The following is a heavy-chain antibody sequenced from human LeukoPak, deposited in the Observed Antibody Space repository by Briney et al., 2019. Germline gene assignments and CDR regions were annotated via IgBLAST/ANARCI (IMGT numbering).Heavy chain of an antibody. D-gene: IGHD1-26*01. CDR2: IKQDGSEK. CDR1: GYTFTSYG. J-gene: IGHJ4*02. V-gene: IGHV3-7*01. CDR3: ARDLVGASGY. Sequence: ASVKVSCKASGYTFTSYGISWVRQAPGKGLEWVANIKQDGSEKYYVDSVKGRFTISRDNAKNSLYLQMNSLRAEDTAVYYCARDLVGASGYWGQGTLVTVSS.